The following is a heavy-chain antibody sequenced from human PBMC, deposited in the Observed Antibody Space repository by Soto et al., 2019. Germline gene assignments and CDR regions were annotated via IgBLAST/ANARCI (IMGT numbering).Heavy chain of an antibody. V-gene: IGHV1-46*02. D-gene: IGHD3-9*01. CDR2: IHPSYGDT. Sequence: ASVKVSCKASGYTFNNHYIHWVRQAPGQGLEWMGRIHPSYGDTTFAQRFRGRVTLTRDTSSTTVYMELTSLTSADTAVYYCANPISCDMDLWGQAATVNVCS. CDR3: ANPISCDMDL. CDR1: GYTFNNHY. J-gene: IGHJ6*02.